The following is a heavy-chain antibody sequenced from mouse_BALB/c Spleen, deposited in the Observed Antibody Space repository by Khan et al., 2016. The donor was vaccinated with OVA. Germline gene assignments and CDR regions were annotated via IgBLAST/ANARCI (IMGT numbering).Heavy chain of an antibody. CDR1: GYTFTDYV. Sequence: QVQLQQSGPELVKPGASVKMSCKASGYTFTDYVINWVKQRTGQGLEWIGDIYPGSGSTYYNEKFKGKAKLTADKSSNTAYMQLSSLTFEDSAVYCGARGGYSVFAYWGQGTLVTVSA. D-gene: IGHD1-1*01. CDR3: ARGGYSVFAY. CDR2: IYPGSGST. J-gene: IGHJ3*01. V-gene: IGHV1-77*01.